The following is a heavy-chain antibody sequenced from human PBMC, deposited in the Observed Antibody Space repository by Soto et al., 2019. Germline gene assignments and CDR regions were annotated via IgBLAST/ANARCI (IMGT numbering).Heavy chain of an antibody. Sequence: ASVKVSCKASGCTVTSYDIYWVRQATGQGLEWMGWMNPNTGNSGYAQKFQGRVTMTSDTSISTAHMELSSLRSEDTAVYYCARRAETNGWNGFGADKYYFDFWGQGTLVTVSS. J-gene: IGHJ4*02. CDR2: MNPNTGNS. V-gene: IGHV1-8*01. CDR1: GCTVTSYD. CDR3: ARRAETNGWNGFGADKYYFDF. D-gene: IGHD1-1*01.